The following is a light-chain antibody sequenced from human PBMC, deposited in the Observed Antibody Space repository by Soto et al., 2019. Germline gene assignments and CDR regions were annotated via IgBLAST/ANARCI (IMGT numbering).Light chain of an antibody. CDR1: QGINIY. Sequence: DIQMTQSPSSLSASVGDRVTITCRASQGINIYLAWYKQKAGKVPKLLIYDASTLQSGVPSRFSGSGSGTDFTLTISGLQPEDVATDYCQKYNGAPLTFGGGTKVEIK. V-gene: IGKV1-27*01. CDR3: QKYNGAPLT. J-gene: IGKJ4*01. CDR2: DAS.